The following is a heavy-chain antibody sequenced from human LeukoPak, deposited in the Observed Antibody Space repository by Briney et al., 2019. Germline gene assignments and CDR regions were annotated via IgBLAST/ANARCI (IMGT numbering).Heavy chain of an antibody. J-gene: IGHJ5*02. CDR3: ARHRMSGHCSGGSCHSGLDP. D-gene: IGHD2-15*01. CDR1: GGSISSSSYY. V-gene: IGHV4-39*01. Sequence: SETLSLTCTVSGGSISSSSYYWGWIRQPPGKGLEWIGSIYYSGSTYYNPSLKSRVTISVDTSKNQFSLKLSSVTAADTAVYYCARHRMSGHCSGGSCHSGLDPWGQGTLVTVSS. CDR2: IYYSGST.